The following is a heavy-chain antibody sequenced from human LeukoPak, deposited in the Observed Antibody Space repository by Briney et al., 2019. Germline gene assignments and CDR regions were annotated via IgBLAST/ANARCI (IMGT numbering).Heavy chain of an antibody. Sequence: SETLSLTCTVSGASIIGPKWWNWIRQPPGKGLEWIGEINHSGSTNYNPSLKSRVTISVDTSKNQFSLKLSSVTAADTAVYYCASSYDLSSGATYYWGQRTMLTVSS. D-gene: IGHD3-3*01. V-gene: IGHV4-4*02. CDR3: ASSYDLSSGATYY. CDR2: INHSGST. J-gene: IGHJ4*02. CDR1: GASIIGPKW.